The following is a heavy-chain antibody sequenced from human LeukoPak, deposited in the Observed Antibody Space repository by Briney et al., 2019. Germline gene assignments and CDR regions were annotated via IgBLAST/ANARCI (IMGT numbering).Heavy chain of an antibody. Sequence: PGGSLRLSCPASGFTFRIYAMHWVRQAPGGGLEYVSAISTDGGGTYYADSVKGRFTISRDNSKNTLHLQMSSLRVEDTAVYYCVKYSNSCYDPWGQGTLVTVSS. CDR1: GFTFRIYA. CDR2: ISTDGGGT. CDR3: VKYSNSCYDP. J-gene: IGHJ5*02. D-gene: IGHD6-13*01. V-gene: IGHV3-64D*06.